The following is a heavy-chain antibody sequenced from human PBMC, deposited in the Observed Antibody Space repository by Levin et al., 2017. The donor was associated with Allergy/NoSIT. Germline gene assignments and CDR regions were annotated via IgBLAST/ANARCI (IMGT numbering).Heavy chain of an antibody. V-gene: IGHV3-23*01. CDR2: ISGSGGST. CDR1: GFTFSSYA. D-gene: IGHD4-17*01. J-gene: IGHJ4*02. CDR3: AKYATVLPES. Sequence: GESLKISCAASGFTFSSYAMSWVRQAPGKGLEWVSAISGSGGSTYYADSVKGRFTISRDNSKNTLYLQMNSLRAEDTAVYYCAKYATVLPESWGQGTLVTVSS.